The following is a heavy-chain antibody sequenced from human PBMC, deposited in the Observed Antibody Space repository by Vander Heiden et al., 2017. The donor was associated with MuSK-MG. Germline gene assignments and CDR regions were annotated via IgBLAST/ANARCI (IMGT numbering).Heavy chain of an antibody. CDR2: IIPIFGTA. J-gene: IGHJ3*02. CDR3: ARVATRYCSSTSCYSFDI. D-gene: IGHD2-2*01. Sequence: QVQLVQSGAEVKKPGSSVKVSCKASGGTFSSYAISWVRQAPGQGLEWMGGIIPIFGTANYAQKFQGRVTITADESTSTAYMELSSLRSEDTAVYYCARVATRYCSSTSCYSFDIWGQGTMVTVSS. CDR1: GGTFSSYA. V-gene: IGHV1-69*01.